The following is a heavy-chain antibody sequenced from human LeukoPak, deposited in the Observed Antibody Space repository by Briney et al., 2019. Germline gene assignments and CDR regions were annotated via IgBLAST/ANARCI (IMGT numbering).Heavy chain of an antibody. Sequence: SETLSLACTVSGGSVSSGTYYWSWIRQPPGKGLEWIGYISYTGNTNYNPSLKSRVTISVDTSKNQFSLKLSSVTAADTAVYYCARDYCSSTTCCDSYYYGMDVWGQGTTVTVSS. CDR2: ISYTGNT. V-gene: IGHV4-61*01. CDR3: ARDYCSSTTCCDSYYYGMDV. D-gene: IGHD2-2*01. CDR1: GGSVSSGTYY. J-gene: IGHJ6*02.